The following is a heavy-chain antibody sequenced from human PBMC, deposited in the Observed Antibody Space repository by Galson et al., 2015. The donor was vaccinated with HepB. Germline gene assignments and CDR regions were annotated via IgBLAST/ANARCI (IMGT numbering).Heavy chain of an antibody. V-gene: IGHV6-1*01. CDR2: TYYRSKWYN. J-gene: IGHJ5*02. CDR3: ARDEVQYCGGDCYSRWFDP. Sequence: CAISGDSVSSNSAAWNWIRQSPSRGLEWLGRTYYRSKWYNDYAVSVKSRITINPDTSKNQFSLQLNSVTPEDTAVYYCARDEVQYCGGDCYSRWFDPWGQGTLVTVSS. D-gene: IGHD2-21*02. CDR1: GDSVSSNSAA.